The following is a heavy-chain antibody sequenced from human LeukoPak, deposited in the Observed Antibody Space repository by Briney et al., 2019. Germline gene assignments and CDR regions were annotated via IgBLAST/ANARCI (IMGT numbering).Heavy chain of an antibody. V-gene: IGHV3-23*01. CDR2: ISGSGGST. CDR1: GFTFSSYA. J-gene: IGHJ4*02. CDR3: ATILGYCSSTSCYGGAFDY. Sequence: GGSLRLSCAASGFTFSSYAMSWVRQAPGKGLECVSSISGSGGSTYYADSVKGRFTISRDNSKNTLYLQMNSLRAEDTAVYYCATILGYCSSTSCYGGAFDYWGQGTLVTVSS. D-gene: IGHD2-2*01.